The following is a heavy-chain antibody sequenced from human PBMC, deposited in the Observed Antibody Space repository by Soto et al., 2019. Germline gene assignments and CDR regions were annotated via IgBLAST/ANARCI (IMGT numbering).Heavy chain of an antibody. J-gene: IGHJ5*02. CDR2: INHSGST. CDR1: GGSFSGYY. Sequence: QVQLQQWGAGLLKPSETLSLTCAVYGGSFSGYYWSWIRQPPGKGLEWIGEINHSGSTNYNPSLKIRVTISVETSKNQFSLKLSSVTAADTAVYYCARPSSGYDAWGQGTLVTVSS. D-gene: IGHD5-12*01. V-gene: IGHV4-34*01. CDR3: ARPSSGYDA.